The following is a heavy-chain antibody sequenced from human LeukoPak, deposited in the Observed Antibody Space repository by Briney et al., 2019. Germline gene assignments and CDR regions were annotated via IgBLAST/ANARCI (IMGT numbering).Heavy chain of an antibody. D-gene: IGHD5-12*01. Sequence: ASVKVSCKASGGTFSSYAISWVRQAPGQGLEWMGGIIPIFGTANYAQKFQGRVTITADESTSTAYMELSSLRSEDTAVYYCARAGVATTIYHYYYGMDVWGKGTTVIVSS. CDR1: GGTFSSYA. CDR3: ARAGVATTIYHYYYGMDV. CDR2: IIPIFGTA. V-gene: IGHV1-69*13. J-gene: IGHJ6*04.